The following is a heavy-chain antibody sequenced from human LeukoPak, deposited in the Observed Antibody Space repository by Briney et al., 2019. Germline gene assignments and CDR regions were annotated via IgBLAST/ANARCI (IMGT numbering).Heavy chain of an antibody. CDR1: GYTFTGYY. Sequence: SVKVSCKASGYTFTGYYMHWVRQAPGQGLEWMGGIIPIFGTANYAQKFQGRVTITADESTSTAYMELSSLRSEDTAVYYCARDLSSSSDYWGQGTLVTVSS. CDR3: ARDLSSSSDY. J-gene: IGHJ4*02. V-gene: IGHV1-69*13. D-gene: IGHD6-6*01. CDR2: IIPIFGTA.